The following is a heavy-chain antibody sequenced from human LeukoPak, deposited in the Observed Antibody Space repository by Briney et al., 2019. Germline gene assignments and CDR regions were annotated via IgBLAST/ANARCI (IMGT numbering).Heavy chain of an antibody. CDR3: ARQALWFFDH. J-gene: IGHJ4*02. Sequence: PSETLSLTCTVSGGSISSNSNYWAWIRQPPGRGLEWIGSVSYGGSTYYSPSLESRVTISVDTSKNQFSLKLSSVAAADTAVYYCARQALWFFDHWGQGTLVTVSS. CDR2: VSYGGST. D-gene: IGHD2-21*01. CDR1: GGSISSNSNY. V-gene: IGHV4-39*01.